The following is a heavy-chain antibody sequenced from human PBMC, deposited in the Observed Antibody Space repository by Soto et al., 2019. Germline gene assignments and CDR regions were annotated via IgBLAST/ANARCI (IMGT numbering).Heavy chain of an antibody. CDR3: TRGREITVSTWSFGGF. J-gene: IGHJ4*02. CDR1: GGTFSPYT. Sequence: QVQLVQSGAEVKKPGSSVKVSCKASGGTFSPYTINWVRQAPGQGLEWMGRIIPFHGVTNYAQKFQPRVTISGDKSTGTAYMELSGLRFEDTAMYYFTRGREITVSTWSFGGFWGRGTLVTVSS. CDR2: IIPFHGVT. V-gene: IGHV1-69*02. D-gene: IGHD3-10*01.